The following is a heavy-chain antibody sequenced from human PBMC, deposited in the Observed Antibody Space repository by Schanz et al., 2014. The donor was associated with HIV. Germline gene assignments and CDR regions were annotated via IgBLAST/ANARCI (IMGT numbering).Heavy chain of an antibody. CDR3: AAGLIRYFFDY. CDR1: GFSISDHY. J-gene: IGHJ4*02. V-gene: IGHV3-66*01. Sequence: EVQLVESGGGLVQPGGSLRLSCAASGFSISDHYIDWVRQAPGKGLEWVSVVYIGDSTFYANSVKGRFTISRDDSKNTLYLQMNSLRAEDTAMYYCAAGLIRYFFDYWGQGTLVTVSS. CDR2: VYIGDST. D-gene: IGHD2-21*01.